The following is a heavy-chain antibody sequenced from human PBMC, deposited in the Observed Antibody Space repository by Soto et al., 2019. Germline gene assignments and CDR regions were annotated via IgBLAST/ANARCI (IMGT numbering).Heavy chain of an antibody. J-gene: IGHJ3*02. CDR3: TTDEPYYYDSSGYYPDAFDI. V-gene: IGHV3-15*01. Sequence: GGSLRLSCAASGFTFSNAWMSWVRQAPGKGLEWVGRIKSKTDGGTTDYAAPVKGRFTISRDDSKNTLYLQMNSLKTEDTAVYYCTTDEPYYYDSSGYYPDAFDIWGQGTMVTVSS. D-gene: IGHD3-22*01. CDR2: IKSKTDGGTT. CDR1: GFTFSNAW.